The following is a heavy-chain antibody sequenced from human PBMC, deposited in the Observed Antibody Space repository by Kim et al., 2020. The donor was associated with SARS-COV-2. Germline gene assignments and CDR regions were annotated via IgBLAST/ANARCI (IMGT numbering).Heavy chain of an antibody. Sequence: GGSLRLSCAASGFTFSSYGMHWVRQAPGKGLEWVAVISYDGSNKYYADSVKGRFTISRDNSKNTLYLQMNSLRAEDTAVYYCAKDSRVDTAMVTWVDYWG. CDR2: ISYDGSNK. CDR1: GFTFSSYG. CDR3: AKDSRVDTAMVTWVDY. D-gene: IGHD5-18*01. V-gene: IGHV3-30*18. J-gene: IGHJ4*01.